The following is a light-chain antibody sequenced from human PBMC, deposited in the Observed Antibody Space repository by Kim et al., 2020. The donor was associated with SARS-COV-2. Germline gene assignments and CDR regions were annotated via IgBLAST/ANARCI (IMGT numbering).Light chain of an antibody. J-gene: IGLJ1*01. Sequence: QSVLTQPASVSGSPGQSITISCTGTSSDVGNYNLVSWYQHRPGKAPKLIISDVTERPSGVSNRFSGSKSGNTASLTISGLQAEDEADYYCCSYGGTATPFAFGSGTKVTVL. CDR3: CSYGGTATPFA. CDR2: DVT. CDR1: SSDVGNYNL. V-gene: IGLV2-23*02.